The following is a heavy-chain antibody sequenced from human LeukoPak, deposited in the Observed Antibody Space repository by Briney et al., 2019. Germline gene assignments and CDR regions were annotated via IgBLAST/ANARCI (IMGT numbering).Heavy chain of an antibody. CDR3: ARDGGKAAAGRNNWFDP. D-gene: IGHD6-13*01. V-gene: IGHV1-2*02. CDR1: GYTFTGYY. Sequence: GASVKVSCKASGYTFTGYYMHWVRQAPGQGLEWMGWINPNSGGTNYAQKFQGRVTMTRDTSISTAYMELSRLRSDDTAVYYCARDGGKAAAGRNNWFDPWGQGTLVTVSS. CDR2: INPNSGGT. J-gene: IGHJ5*02.